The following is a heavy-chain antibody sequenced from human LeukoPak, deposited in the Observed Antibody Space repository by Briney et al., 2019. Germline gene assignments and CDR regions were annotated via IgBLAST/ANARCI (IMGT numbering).Heavy chain of an antibody. J-gene: IGHJ3*02. CDR2: IDPSGGST. D-gene: IGHD5-24*01. Sequence: SVTDSRLASGYTSTTYYMHWVRQAPGQGLEWMGIIDPSGGSTSYAQKFQGRVTMTRDTSTSTVYMELSSLRSDDTAVYYCARLSQETFASCGRGTLVTVSS. V-gene: IGHV1-46*01. CDR3: ARLSQETFAS. CDR1: GYTSTTYY.